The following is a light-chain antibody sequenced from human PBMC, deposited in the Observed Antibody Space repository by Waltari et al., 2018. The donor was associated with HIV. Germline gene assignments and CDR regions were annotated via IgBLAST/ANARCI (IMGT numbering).Light chain of an antibody. Sequence: SYELTQPPSVSVSPGQTATITCSGDKLGDKYASWYQQKPGQSPVLVIYQDNKRPSGIPWRFSGSNSGNTATLTISGTQAVDEADYYCQAWDSNAPVFGGGTKLTVL. V-gene: IGLV3-1*01. CDR3: QAWDSNAPV. CDR2: QDN. CDR1: KLGDKY. J-gene: IGLJ2*01.